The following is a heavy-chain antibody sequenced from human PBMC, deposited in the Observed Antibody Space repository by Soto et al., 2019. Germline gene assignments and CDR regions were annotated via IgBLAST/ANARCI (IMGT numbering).Heavy chain of an antibody. J-gene: IGHJ4*02. D-gene: IGHD3-22*01. CDR2: ISAYNSNT. CDR3: ARGAADSSGYYQYYFDY. Sequence: ASVKVSCKASGYTFTSYGISWVRQAPGQGLEWMGWISAYNSNTNYAQKLQGRVTMTTDTSTSTAYMELRSLRSDDTAVYYCARGAADSSGYYQYYFDYWGQGTLVTVSS. V-gene: IGHV1-18*01. CDR1: GYTFTSYG.